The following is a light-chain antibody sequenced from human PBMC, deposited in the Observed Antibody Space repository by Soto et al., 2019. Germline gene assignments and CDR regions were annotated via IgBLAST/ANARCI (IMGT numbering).Light chain of an antibody. CDR3: QNYNSALGA. CDR2: AAS. J-gene: IGKJ3*01. V-gene: IGKV1-27*01. Sequence: DIQMTQSPSSLSASVGDRVTITCRASQGISNFLAWYQQKPGKAPKLLIYAASTLQFGVPSRFGGGGSETDFTLTISGLQPEDVATYYCQNYNSALGAFGPGTKVHIK. CDR1: QGISNF.